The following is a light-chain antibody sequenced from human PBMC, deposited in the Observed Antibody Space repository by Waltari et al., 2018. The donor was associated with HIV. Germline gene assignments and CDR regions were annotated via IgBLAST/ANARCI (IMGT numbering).Light chain of an antibody. CDR1: TSDVGIFKY. CDR3: SSHTTTTTLWV. Sequence: QSALTPPASVSGSPGQSITISCTGATSDVGIFKYVTWYQQHPGKAPKVIIYDFINRPSGVSNRFSGSKSDNTASLTISGLQAEDEADYYCSSHTTTTTLWVFGGGTKLTVL. V-gene: IGLV2-14*03. J-gene: IGLJ2*01. CDR2: DFI.